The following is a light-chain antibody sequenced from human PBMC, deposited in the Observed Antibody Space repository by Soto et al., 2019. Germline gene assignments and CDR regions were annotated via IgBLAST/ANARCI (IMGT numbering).Light chain of an antibody. CDR2: SSN. CDR3: AAWDDSLNGVA. Sequence: QLVLTQPPSASGTPGQRVTITCSGSSSNIGSNNVNWYQQVPGTAPKLLIYSSNQRPSGVPDRFSGSQSGASASLAINGLQSEDEAEYYCAAWDDSLNGVAFGGGTKVTVL. CDR1: SSNIGSNN. J-gene: IGLJ2*01. V-gene: IGLV1-44*01.